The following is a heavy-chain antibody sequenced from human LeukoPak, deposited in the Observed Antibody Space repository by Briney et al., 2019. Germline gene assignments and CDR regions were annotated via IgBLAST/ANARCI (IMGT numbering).Heavy chain of an antibody. J-gene: IGHJ4*02. CDR2: ISSSSSYI. V-gene: IGHV3-21*01. CDR1: GFTFSSYS. D-gene: IGHD1-26*01. CDR3: ARDIVGATNEPDY. Sequence: GGSLRLSCAASGFTFSSYSMNWVRQAPGKGLEWVSSISSSSSYIYYADSVKGRFTISRDNAKNSLYLQMKSLRDEDTAVYYCARDIVGATNEPDYWGQGTLVTVSS.